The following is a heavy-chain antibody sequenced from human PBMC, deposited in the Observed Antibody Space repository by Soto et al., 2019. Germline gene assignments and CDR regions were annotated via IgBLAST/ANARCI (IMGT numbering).Heavy chain of an antibody. CDR2: IKSKTDGGTT. V-gene: IGHV3-15*01. D-gene: IGHD5-12*01. Sequence: EVQLVESGGGLVKPGGSLRLSCAAAGFTFSNAWMSWVRQAPGKGLEWDGRIKSKTDGGTTDYAAPVKGRFTISRDDSKNTLYLQMNSLKTEDTAVYYCTTDIVATVFGRTPLDYWGQGTLVTVSS. J-gene: IGHJ4*02. CDR1: GFTFSNAW. CDR3: TTDIVATVFGRTPLDY.